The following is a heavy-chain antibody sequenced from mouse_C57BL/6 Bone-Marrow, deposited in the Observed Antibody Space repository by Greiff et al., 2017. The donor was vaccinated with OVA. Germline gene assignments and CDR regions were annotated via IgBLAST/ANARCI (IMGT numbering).Heavy chain of an antibody. D-gene: IGHD6-5*01. V-gene: IGHV2-2*01. J-gene: IGHJ4*01. Sequence: VQLQQSGPGLVQPPQSLSITCTVSGFSLTSYGVHWVRQSPGKGLEWLGVIWSGGSTDDNAAFLSRLSISKDNSKSQVFFKMNSLQADDTAIYYCARNEGACRTMDYWGQGASATVSS. CDR1: GFSLTSYG. CDR2: IWSGGST. CDR3: ARNEGACRTMDY.